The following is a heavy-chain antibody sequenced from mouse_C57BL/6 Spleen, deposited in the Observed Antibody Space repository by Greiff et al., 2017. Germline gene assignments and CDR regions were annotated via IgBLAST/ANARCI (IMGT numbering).Heavy chain of an antibody. V-gene: IGHV1-81*01. CDR3: ARGREGLHVDV. CDR2: IYPRSGNT. J-gene: IGHJ1*03. CDR1: GYTFTSYG. Sequence: QVQLQQSGAELARPGASVTLSCKASGYTFTSYGISWVKQRTGQGLEWIGEIYPRSGNTYYNEKFKGKATLTADKSSSTAYMELRGLTSEDSAVXFCARGREGLHVDVWGTGTTVTVSS. D-gene: IGHD2-2*01.